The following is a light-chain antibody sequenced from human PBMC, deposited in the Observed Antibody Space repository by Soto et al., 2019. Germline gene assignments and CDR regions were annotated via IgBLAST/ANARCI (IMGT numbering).Light chain of an antibody. Sequence: QPVLTQPASVSGSPGQSITISCTGTSSDVGGHDHVSWYQQHPGKAPKLMIYDVTYRPSGVSSRFSGSKSGHTASLTISGLQAEDEANYHCSSYTVTNTLVLFGAGTQLTVL. CDR3: SSYTVTNTLVL. CDR2: DVT. V-gene: IGLV2-14*03. CDR1: SSDVGGHDH. J-gene: IGLJ7*01.